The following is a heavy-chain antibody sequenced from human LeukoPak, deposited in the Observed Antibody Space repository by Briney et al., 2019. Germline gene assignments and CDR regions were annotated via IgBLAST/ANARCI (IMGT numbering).Heavy chain of an antibody. CDR2: IIPILGIA. J-gene: IGHJ4*02. Sequence: SVKVSCKASGGTFSSYAISWVGQAPGQGLEWMGRIIPILGIANYAQKFQGRVTMTADKSTSTAYMELSSLRSEDTAVYYCARDAEIMKGNYDFWSGYYSRETYYFDYWGQGTLVTVSS. D-gene: IGHD3-3*01. CDR3: ARDAEIMKGNYDFWSGYYSRETYYFDY. V-gene: IGHV1-69*04. CDR1: GGTFSSYA.